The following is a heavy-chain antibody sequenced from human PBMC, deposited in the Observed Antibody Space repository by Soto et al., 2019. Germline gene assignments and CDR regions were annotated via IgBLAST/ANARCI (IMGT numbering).Heavy chain of an antibody. V-gene: IGHV4-59*08. CDR2: IYYSGST. Sequence: SETLSLTCTVSGGSISSYYWSWIRQPPGKGLEWIGYIYYSGSTNYNPSLKSRVTISVDTSKNQFSLKLSSVTAADTAVYYCARRPHGAGFDYWGQGTLVTVSS. CDR1: GGSISSYY. J-gene: IGHJ4*02. CDR3: ARRPHGAGFDY. D-gene: IGHD6-19*01.